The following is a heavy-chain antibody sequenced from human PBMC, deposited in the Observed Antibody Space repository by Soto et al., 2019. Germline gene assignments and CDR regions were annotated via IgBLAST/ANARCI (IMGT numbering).Heavy chain of an antibody. CDR2: IIPIFGTA. Sequence: ASVKVSCKASGGTFSSYAISWVRQAPGQGLEWMGGIIPIFGTANYAQKFQGRVTITADESTSTAYMELSSLRSEDTAVYYCASGYCSGGSCSTGGGPFDYWGQGTLVTVSS. CDR3: ASGYCSGGSCSTGGGPFDY. CDR1: GGTFSSYA. V-gene: IGHV1-69*13. D-gene: IGHD2-15*01. J-gene: IGHJ4*02.